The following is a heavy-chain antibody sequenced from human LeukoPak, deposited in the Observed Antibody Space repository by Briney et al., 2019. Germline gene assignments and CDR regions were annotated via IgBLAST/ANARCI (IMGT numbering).Heavy chain of an antibody. D-gene: IGHD3-22*01. CDR1: GFSFSRYG. Sequence: LTGGSLRLSCAASGFSFSRYGMKWLREAPGEGLEWLSYMRSSDSTTYDADSMKGRFTIYRDNAKNSLYLQMDSLRVEDTAVYYCAKSADSSAHSFDNWGQGNLVTVSS. J-gene: IGHJ4*02. V-gene: IGHV3-48*04. CDR2: MRSSDSTT. CDR3: AKSADSSAHSFDN.